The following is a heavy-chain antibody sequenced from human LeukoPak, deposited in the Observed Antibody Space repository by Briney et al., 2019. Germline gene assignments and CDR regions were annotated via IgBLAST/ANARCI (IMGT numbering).Heavy chain of an antibody. CDR1: GFTFSSYS. CDR3: ARLMTGFGELISI. Sequence: GGSLRLSCAASGFTFSSYSMNWVRQAPGKGLEWVSSISNSSSYIYYADSVKGRFTISRDNAKNSLYLQMNSLRAGDTAVYYCARLMTGFGELISIWGQGTLVTVSS. V-gene: IGHV3-21*01. J-gene: IGHJ4*02. D-gene: IGHD3-10*01. CDR2: ISNSSSYI.